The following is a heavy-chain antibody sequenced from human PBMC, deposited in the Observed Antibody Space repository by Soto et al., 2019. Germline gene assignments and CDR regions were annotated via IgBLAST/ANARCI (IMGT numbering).Heavy chain of an antibody. V-gene: IGHV3-7*03. CDR2: IKQDGSEK. J-gene: IGHJ6*02. CDR3: ARDSSGWICYYGMDV. CDR1: GFTFSSYW. Sequence: GGSLRLSCAASGFTFSSYWMSWVRQAPGKGLEWVANIKQDGSEKYYVDSVKGRFTISRDNAKNSLYLQMNSLRAEDTAVYYCARDSSGWICYYGMDVWGQGTTVTVSS. D-gene: IGHD6-19*01.